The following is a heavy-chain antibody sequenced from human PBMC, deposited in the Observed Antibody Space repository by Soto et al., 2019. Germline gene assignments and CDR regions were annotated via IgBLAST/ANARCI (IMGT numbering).Heavy chain of an antibody. Sequence: QVQLVESGGGVVQPGGSLRLSCAASGFTFSSYALHWVRQAPGKGLEWVAVISYDGSNKYYADSVRGRFTISRDNSKNTLYLQMNSLRPEDSAVYYCASLTSGGYYPGHFDSCGQGTLVAVT. CDR2: ISYDGSNK. CDR1: GFTFSSYA. D-gene: IGHD1-26*01. CDR3: ASLTSGGYYPGHFDS. V-gene: IGHV3-30-3*01. J-gene: IGHJ4*02.